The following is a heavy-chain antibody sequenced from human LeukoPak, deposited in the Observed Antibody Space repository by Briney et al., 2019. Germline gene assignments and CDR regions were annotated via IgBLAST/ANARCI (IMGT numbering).Heavy chain of an antibody. J-gene: IGHJ4*02. D-gene: IGHD1-26*01. V-gene: IGHV4-59*12. Sequence: SETLSLTCTVSGGSISSYYWTWIRQPPGKGLEWIGSIYYSGSTYYNPSLKSRVTISVDTSKNQFSLKLSSVTAADTAVYYCARDMGELLDYYFDYWGQGTLVTVSS. CDR1: GGSISSYY. CDR2: IYYSGST. CDR3: ARDMGELLDYYFDY.